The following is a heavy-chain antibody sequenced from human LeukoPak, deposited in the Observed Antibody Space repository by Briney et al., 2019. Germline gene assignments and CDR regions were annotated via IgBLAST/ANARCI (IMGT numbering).Heavy chain of an antibody. D-gene: IGHD5-18*01. Sequence: GASVKVSCKASGYTFTGYYMHWVRQAPGQGLEWMGWINPNSGGTNYAQKFQGRVTMTRDTSISTAYMELSRLRSDDTAVYYCARDYSGYSYGSFDYWGQGTLVTVSS. V-gene: IGHV1-2*02. CDR1: GYTFTGYY. CDR2: INPNSGGT. J-gene: IGHJ4*02. CDR3: ARDYSGYSYGSFDY.